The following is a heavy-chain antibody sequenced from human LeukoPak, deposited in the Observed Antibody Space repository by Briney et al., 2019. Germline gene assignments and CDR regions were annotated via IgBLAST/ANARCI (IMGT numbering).Heavy chain of an antibody. D-gene: IGHD6-6*01. CDR1: GHIFTDYY. CDR2: LNPDSGDT. J-gene: IGHJ4*02. V-gene: IGHV1-2*02. CDR3: ARDRGESTERIAARPL. Sequence: ASVKVSCKASGHIFTDYYIHWVRQAPGQGLEWMGWLNPDSGDTNYAQKFQGRVTMTRGTSISTAYMEMSSLRSDDTAVYFCARDRGESTERIAARPLWGQGTLVTISS.